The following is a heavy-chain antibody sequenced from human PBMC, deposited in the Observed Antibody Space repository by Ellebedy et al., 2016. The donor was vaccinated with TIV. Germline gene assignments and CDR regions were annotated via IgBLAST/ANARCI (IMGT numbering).Heavy chain of an antibody. Sequence: GGSLRLSXAASGFTFSSYAMSWVRQAPGKGLEWVSAISGSGGSTYYADSVKGRFTISRDNSKNTLYLQMNSLREEDTAVYYCAKGTLSVPAADDYWGQGTLVTVSS. J-gene: IGHJ4*02. CDR2: ISGSGGST. D-gene: IGHD2-2*01. CDR1: GFTFSSYA. V-gene: IGHV3-23*01. CDR3: AKGTLSVPAADDY.